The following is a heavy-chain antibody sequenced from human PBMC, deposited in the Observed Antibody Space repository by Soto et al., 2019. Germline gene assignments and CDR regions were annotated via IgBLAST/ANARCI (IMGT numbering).Heavy chain of an antibody. CDR1: GDSVSSSSVT. D-gene: IGHD1-26*01. Sequence: SQTLSLTCAISGDSVSSSSVTWNWIRQSPSRGLEWLGRTYYRSKWYNDYAESVKSRITINPDTSKNQFSLYLNSVTPEDAAVNYCVRLIGNSWLDFWGQGTLVTVSS. J-gene: IGHJ5*01. V-gene: IGHV6-1*01. CDR2: TYYRSKWYN. CDR3: VRLIGNSWLDF.